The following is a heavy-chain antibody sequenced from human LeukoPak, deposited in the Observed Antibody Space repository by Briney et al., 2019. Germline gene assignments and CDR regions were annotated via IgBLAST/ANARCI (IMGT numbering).Heavy chain of an antibody. CDR2: IIPILGIA. Sequence: SVKVSCKASGGTFSSYTISWVRQAPGQGIEWMGRIIPILGIANYAQKFQGRVTITADKSTSTAYMELSSLRSEDTAVYYCARDDGITGTTYDYWGQGTLVTVSS. J-gene: IGHJ4*02. D-gene: IGHD1-7*01. CDR3: ARDDGITGTTYDY. V-gene: IGHV1-69*04. CDR1: GGTFSSYT.